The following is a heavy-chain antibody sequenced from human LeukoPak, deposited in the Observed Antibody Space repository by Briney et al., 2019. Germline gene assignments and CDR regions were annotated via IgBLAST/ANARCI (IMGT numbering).Heavy chain of an antibody. CDR1: GFTFSGYS. CDR2: ISSSSSYI. D-gene: IGHD3-3*01. V-gene: IGHV3-21*01. CDR3: ARDRSGPFDY. J-gene: IGHJ4*02. Sequence: SGGSLRLSCAASGFTFSGYSMNWVRQAPGKGLEWVSSISSSSSYIYYADSVKGRFTISRDNAKNSLYLQMNSLRAEDTAVYYCARDRSGPFDYWGQGTLVTVSS.